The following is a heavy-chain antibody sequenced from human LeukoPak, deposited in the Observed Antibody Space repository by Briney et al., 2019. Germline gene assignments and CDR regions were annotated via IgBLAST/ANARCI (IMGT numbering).Heavy chain of an antibody. J-gene: IGHJ5*02. CDR2: INPNSGGT. CDR1: GYTFTGYY. V-gene: IGHV1-2*06. CDR3: ARVRITGTTWEHYTWFDP. D-gene: IGHD1-7*01. Sequence: ASVKVPCKASGYTFTGYYMHWVRQAPGQGLEWMGRINPNSGGTNYAQKFQGRVTMTRDTSISTAYMELSRLRSDDTAVYYCARVRITGTTWEHYTWFDPWGQGTLVTVSS.